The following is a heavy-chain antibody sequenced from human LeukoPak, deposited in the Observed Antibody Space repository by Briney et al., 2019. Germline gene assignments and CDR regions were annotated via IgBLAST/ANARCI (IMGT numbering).Heavy chain of an antibody. CDR3: ARDYYDSSGRGNY. D-gene: IGHD3-22*01. CDR1: GGSISNRNYY. J-gene: IGHJ4*02. V-gene: IGHV4-39*07. Sequence: SETLSLTCSVSGGSISNRNYYWGWIRQPPGEGLDWIGSISYSDSTYYNPSLQSRVTISVDTSKNQFSLKLSSVTAADTAVYYCARDYYDSSGRGNYWGQGTLVSVPS. CDR2: ISYSDST.